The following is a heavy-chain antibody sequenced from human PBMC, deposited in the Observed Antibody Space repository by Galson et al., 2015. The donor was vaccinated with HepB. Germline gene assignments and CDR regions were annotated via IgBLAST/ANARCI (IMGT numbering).Heavy chain of an antibody. CDR2: ISSSSSYI. Sequence: SLRLSCAASGFTFSSYSMNWVRQAPGKGLEWVSSISSSSSYIYYADSMKGRFTISRDNAKNSLYLQMNSLRAEDTAVYYCAGDLIFGVAYGDPDAFDIWGQGTMVTVSS. CDR1: GFTFSSYS. CDR3: AGDLIFGVAYGDPDAFDI. V-gene: IGHV3-21*01. D-gene: IGHD3-3*01. J-gene: IGHJ3*02.